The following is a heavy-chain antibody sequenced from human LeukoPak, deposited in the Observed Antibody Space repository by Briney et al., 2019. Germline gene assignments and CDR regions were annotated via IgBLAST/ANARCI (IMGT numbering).Heavy chain of an antibody. Sequence: ASVKVSCKASGYTFTSYYMHWVRQAPGQGLEWMGIINPSGGSTSYAQKFQGRVTMTRDMSTSTVYMELSSLRSEDTAVYYCAREAYYYDSSGYYNYYYYMDVWGKGTTVTVSS. V-gene: IGHV1-46*01. CDR3: AREAYYYDSSGYYNYYYYMDV. CDR1: GYTFTSYY. D-gene: IGHD3-22*01. J-gene: IGHJ6*03. CDR2: INPSGGST.